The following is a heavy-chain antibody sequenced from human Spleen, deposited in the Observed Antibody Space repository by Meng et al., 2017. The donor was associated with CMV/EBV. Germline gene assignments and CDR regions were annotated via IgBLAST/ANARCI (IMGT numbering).Heavy chain of an antibody. CDR1: GGSISSSSYY. CDR2: IYYSGST. V-gene: IGHV4-39*07. J-gene: IGHJ4*03. Sequence: GSLRLSCTVSGGSISSSSYYWGWIRQPPGKGLEWIGSIYYSGSTYYNPSLKSRVTISADTSKNQFSLKLSSVTAADTAVYFCARDTADFWSGSFDYWGQGILVTVSS. CDR3: ARDTADFWSGSFDY. D-gene: IGHD3-3*01.